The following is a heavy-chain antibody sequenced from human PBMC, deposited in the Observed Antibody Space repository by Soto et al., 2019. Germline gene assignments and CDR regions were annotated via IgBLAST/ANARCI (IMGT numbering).Heavy chain of an antibody. D-gene: IGHD2-2*01. CDR3: ARSQGSSTSLEIYYYYYYGMDV. CDR1: GGTFGSYA. V-gene: IGHV1-69*13. J-gene: IGHJ6*02. Sequence: GASVKVSCKASGGTFGSYAISWVRQAPGQGLEWMGGIIPIPGTANYAQKFQGRVTIAADESTSTAYMELSSLRSEDTAVYYCARSQGSSTSLEIYYYYYYGMDVWGQGTLVTVSS. CDR2: IIPIPGTA.